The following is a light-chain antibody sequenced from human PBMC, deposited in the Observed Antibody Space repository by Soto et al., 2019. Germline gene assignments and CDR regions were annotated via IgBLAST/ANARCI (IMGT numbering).Light chain of an antibody. CDR1: QSVSSTY. CDR2: GVS. V-gene: IGKV3-20*01. Sequence: EIVLTQSPGTLSLSPGDRATLSCRASQSVSSTYLAWFQQKPGRAPRLLIYGVSNRATGIPDRFSGSGSGTDFTLTISRLEPEDFAVYYCQQYGSSPTFGGGTKVDI. CDR3: QQYGSSPT. J-gene: IGKJ4*01.